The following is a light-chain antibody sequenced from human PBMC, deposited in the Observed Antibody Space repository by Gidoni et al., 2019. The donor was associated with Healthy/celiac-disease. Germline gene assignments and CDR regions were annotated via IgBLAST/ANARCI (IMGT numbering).Light chain of an antibody. CDR3: SSYTSSSTWV. Sequence: QSALTQPPSVSGSPGQSITISCTGTSSDVGGYNYFSWYQQHPGKAPKLMIYDVSNRPSGVSKRFSGSKSGNTASLTISGLQAEDEADYYCSSYTSSSTWVFGGGTKLTVL. CDR1: SSDVGGYNY. CDR2: DVS. V-gene: IGLV2-14*03. J-gene: IGLJ3*02.